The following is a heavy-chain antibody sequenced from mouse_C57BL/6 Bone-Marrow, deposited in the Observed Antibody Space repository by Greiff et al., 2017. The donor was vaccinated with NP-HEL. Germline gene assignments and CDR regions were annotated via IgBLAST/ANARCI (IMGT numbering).Heavy chain of an antibody. Sequence: VHVKQSVAELVRPGASVKLSCTASGFNIKNTYMHWVKQRPEQGLEWIGRIDPANGNTKYAPKFQGKATITADTSSNTAYLQLSSLTSEDTAIYYCAPIYYYGSSYYFDYWGQGTTLTVSS. CDR3: APIYYYGSSYYFDY. V-gene: IGHV14-3*01. CDR1: GFNIKNTY. CDR2: IDPANGNT. D-gene: IGHD1-1*01. J-gene: IGHJ2*01.